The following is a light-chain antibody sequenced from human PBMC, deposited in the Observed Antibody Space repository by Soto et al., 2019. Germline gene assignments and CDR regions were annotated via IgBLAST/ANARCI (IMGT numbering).Light chain of an antibody. CDR1: QSVSSN. CDR2: GAS. V-gene: IGKV3D-15*01. Sequence: EIFMTQSRSSLSVYPVERATLSCRASQSVSSNLAWYQQKPGQAPRLLIYGASTRATGIPARFSGSGSGTEFTLTISSLQSEDFAVYYCQQYNNWPPITFGQGTRLEIK. J-gene: IGKJ5*01. CDR3: QQYNNWPPIT.